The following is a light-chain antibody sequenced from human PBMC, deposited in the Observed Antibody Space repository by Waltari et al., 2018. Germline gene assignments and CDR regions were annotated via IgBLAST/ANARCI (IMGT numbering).Light chain of an antibody. CDR3: LQYDSYPWT. CDR2: IAS. CDR1: ESVSHY. V-gene: IGKV1-8*01. J-gene: IGKJ1*01. Sequence: AILITQSPSSLSAFTEDRVTITCRASESVSHYLAWYQQKPGKAPKLLIYIASTLQSGVPSRFSGSGSGTDFTLTIDGLQSEDFATYYCLQYDSYPWTFGQGTKVEIK.